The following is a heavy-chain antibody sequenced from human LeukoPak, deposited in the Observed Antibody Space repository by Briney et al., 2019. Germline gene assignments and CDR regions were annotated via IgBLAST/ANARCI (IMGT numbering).Heavy chain of an antibody. J-gene: IGHJ4*02. CDR1: GFSFSGHW. CDR2: ISPTGSTT. D-gene: IGHD6-6*01. Sequence: RGSLRLSCTASGFSFSGHWMHWARQLPGKGLVWVSRISPTGSTTSYADSVKGRFTVSRDNAKNTLYLQVNNLRAEDTAVYYCARGPNSNWSGLDFWGQGTLLTVSS. V-gene: IGHV3-74*01. CDR3: ARGPNSNWSGLDF.